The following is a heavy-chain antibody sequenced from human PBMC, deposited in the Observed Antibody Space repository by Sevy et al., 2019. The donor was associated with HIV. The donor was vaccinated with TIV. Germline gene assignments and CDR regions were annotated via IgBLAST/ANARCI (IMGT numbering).Heavy chain of an antibody. CDR2: ISSRSGTI. J-gene: IGHJ4*02. V-gene: IGHV3-48*01. CDR3: ARGGYPRRFDY. D-gene: IGHD1-1*01. Sequence: GGSLRLSCAASGITLSNYGVNWVRQAPGKGLEWVSYISSRSGTIYYADSVKGRFTISRDNAKNTLSLQMNSLRAEDTAVYYCARGGYPRRFDYWGQGTLVTVSS. CDR1: GITLSNYG.